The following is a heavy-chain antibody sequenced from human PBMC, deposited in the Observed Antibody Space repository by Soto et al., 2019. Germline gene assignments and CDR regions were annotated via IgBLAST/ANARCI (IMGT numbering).Heavy chain of an antibody. CDR2: INEDGSET. V-gene: IGHV3-7*01. D-gene: IGHD1-1*01. J-gene: IGHJ4*02. CDR3: ARGFRTNILFA. Sequence: PGGSLRLSCAASGFTFSNYWMTWVRQAPGKGLEWVAIINEDGSETIYLASGKGRFTVSRDNANNELFLQMSSLRAEDTAVYYCARGFRTNILFAWGQGTLVTVSS. CDR1: GFTFSNYW.